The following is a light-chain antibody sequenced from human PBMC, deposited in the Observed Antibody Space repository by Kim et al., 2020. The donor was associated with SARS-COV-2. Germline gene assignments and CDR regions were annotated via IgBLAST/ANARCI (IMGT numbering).Light chain of an antibody. Sequence: AVSVALGQTVRITCQGDSLRSYYASWYQQKPGQAPVLVIYGKNNRPSGIPDRFSGSSSGNTASLTITGAQAEDEADYYCNSRDSSGTVVFGGGTQL. CDR1: SLRSYY. J-gene: IGLJ2*01. CDR2: GKN. V-gene: IGLV3-19*01. CDR3: NSRDSSGTVV.